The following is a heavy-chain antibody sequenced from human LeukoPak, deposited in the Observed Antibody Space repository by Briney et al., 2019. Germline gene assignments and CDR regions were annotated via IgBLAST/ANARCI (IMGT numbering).Heavy chain of an antibody. V-gene: IGHV3-73*01. CDR3: TRSLEWELYDYSYYGMDV. Sequence: PGGSLKLSCAASGLTFSGSTMHWVRQASGKGLEWVGRIRSKANSYAPAFAASVKGRFTISRDDSKNTAYLQMNSLKTEDTAVYYCTRSLEWELYDYSYYGMDVWGQGTTVTVSS. CDR2: IRSKANSYAP. CDR1: GLTFSGST. D-gene: IGHD1-26*01. J-gene: IGHJ6*02.